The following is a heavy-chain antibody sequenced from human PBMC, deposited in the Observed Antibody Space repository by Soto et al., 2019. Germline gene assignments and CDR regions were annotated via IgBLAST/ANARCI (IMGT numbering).Heavy chain of an antibody. J-gene: IGHJ5*02. Sequence: QVQLVQSGAEVKKPGSSVKVSCKASGGTFSRQAISWVRQAPGLGLEWMGGIIPFFGTANYAQKFQGRVTITADESTSTAHMELSSVRSEDTAVYYCATVHRLGSGSYYDPLYWFDPWGQGTLVTVSS. V-gene: IGHV1-69*01. CDR1: GGTFSRQA. CDR3: ATVHRLGSGSYYDPLYWFDP. CDR2: IIPFFGTA. D-gene: IGHD3-10*01.